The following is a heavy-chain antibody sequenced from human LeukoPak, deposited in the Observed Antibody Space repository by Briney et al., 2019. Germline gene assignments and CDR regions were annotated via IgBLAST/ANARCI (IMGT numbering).Heavy chain of an antibody. CDR3: ARGGISGWYESVLRGAAFDI. Sequence: PSQTLSLTCTVSGDSISSGDYYWSWIRQPPGKGLEWIGYIYYSGSTNYNPSLKSRVTISVDTSKNQFSLKLSSVTAADTAVYYCARGGISGWYESVLRGAAFDIWGQGTMVTVSS. J-gene: IGHJ3*02. CDR1: GDSISSGDYY. CDR2: IYYSGST. D-gene: IGHD6-19*01. V-gene: IGHV4-61*08.